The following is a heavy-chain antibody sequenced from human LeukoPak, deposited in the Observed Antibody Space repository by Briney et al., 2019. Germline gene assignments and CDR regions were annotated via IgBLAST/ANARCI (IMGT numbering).Heavy chain of an antibody. CDR3: ASQDLPNSSGWYTSAY. D-gene: IGHD6-19*01. CDR1: GFTFSSHT. J-gene: IGHJ4*02. CDR2: ISGSGVNT. V-gene: IGHV3-23*01. Sequence: PGGSLRLSCAASGFTFSSHTMSWVRQAPGKGLEWVSGISGSGVNTYYANSVKGRFTISRDKFMNTLYLQMNSLRAEDTAVYYCASQDLPNSSGWYTSAYWGQGTLVTVSS.